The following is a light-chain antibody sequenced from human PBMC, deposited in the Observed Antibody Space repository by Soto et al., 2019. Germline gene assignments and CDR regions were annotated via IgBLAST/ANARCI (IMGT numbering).Light chain of an antibody. Sequence: DIQMTQSPPTLSASVGDRVTITCRASQSISSWLAWYQQKPGKAPKLLIYKASSLESGVPSRLSGSGSGTEFTLTISSLQPDDFATYYCQQYNSYPLTFGGGTKVDIK. CDR3: QQYNSYPLT. CDR1: QSISSW. V-gene: IGKV1-5*03. CDR2: KAS. J-gene: IGKJ4*01.